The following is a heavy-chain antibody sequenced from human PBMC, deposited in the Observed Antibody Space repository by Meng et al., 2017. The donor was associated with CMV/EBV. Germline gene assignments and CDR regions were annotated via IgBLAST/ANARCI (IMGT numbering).Heavy chain of an antibody. CDR1: GGSISSYY. CDR2: IYYSGST. J-gene: IGHJ6*02. Sequence: GSLRLSCTVSGGSISSYYWSWIRQPPGKGLEWIGYIYYSGSTNYNPSLKSRVTIPVDTSKNQFSLKLSSVTAADTAVYYCATARGYSSSWYAEDYYGMDVWGQGTTVTVSS. CDR3: ATARGYSSSWYAEDYYGMDV. V-gene: IGHV4-59*01. D-gene: IGHD6-13*01.